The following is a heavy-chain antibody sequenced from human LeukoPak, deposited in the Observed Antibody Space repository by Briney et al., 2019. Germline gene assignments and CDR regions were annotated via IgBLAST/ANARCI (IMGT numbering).Heavy chain of an antibody. D-gene: IGHD4-17*01. V-gene: IGHV1-69*06. CDR1: GGTFSSYA. CDR2: IIPIFGTA. Sequence: GASVKVSCKASGGTFSSYAISWVRQAPGQGLEWMGGIIPIFGTANYAQKFQGRVTTTADKSTSTAYMELSSLRSEDTAVYYCARAYGEFYYYYGMDVWGKGTTVTVSS. CDR3: ARAYGEFYYYYGMDV. J-gene: IGHJ6*04.